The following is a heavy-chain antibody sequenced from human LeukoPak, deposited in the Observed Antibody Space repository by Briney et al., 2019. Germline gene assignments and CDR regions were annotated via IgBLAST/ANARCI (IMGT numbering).Heavy chain of an antibody. J-gene: IGHJ4*02. Sequence: ASVKISCKVSGYTFTYYYMHWVQQAPGKGLEWMGLVDPEDGETIYAGKFQGRVTITADTSTDTAYMELSSLRSEDTAVYYCATSLAGHDSSGYYPDYWGQGTLVTVSS. CDR3: ATSLAGHDSSGYYPDY. D-gene: IGHD3-22*01. CDR1: GYTFTYYY. CDR2: VDPEDGET. V-gene: IGHV1-69-2*01.